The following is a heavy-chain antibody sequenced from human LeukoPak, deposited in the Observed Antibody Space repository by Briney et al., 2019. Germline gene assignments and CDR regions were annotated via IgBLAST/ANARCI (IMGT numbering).Heavy chain of an antibody. Sequence: SETLSLTCTISGGSINNYYWSWIRQPPGKGLEWIGYIYYSGTTNYSPSLNSRVNISLDTAKNQFSLRLSSVTAADTAVYYCARQTAKNVDTARFDYWGQGTLVTVSS. D-gene: IGHD5-18*01. CDR1: GGSINNYY. CDR2: IYYSGTT. CDR3: ARQTAKNVDTARFDY. J-gene: IGHJ4*02. V-gene: IGHV4-59*08.